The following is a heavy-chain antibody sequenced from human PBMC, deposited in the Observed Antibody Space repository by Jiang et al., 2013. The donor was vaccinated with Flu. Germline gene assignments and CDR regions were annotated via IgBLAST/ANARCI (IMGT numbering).Heavy chain of an antibody. V-gene: IGHV1-8*01. CDR2: MNPNTGHT. CDR1: GYTFTSYD. Sequence: VQLVESGAEVKTPGASVKVSCKASGYTFTSYDVNWVRQAPGQGLEWIGWMNPNTGHTGYAQTFQGRVTLARDTSISTAYMELSSLRSEDTAVYYCARNVALTGDFDYWGQGTLVTVSS. CDR3: ARNVALTGDFDY. J-gene: IGHJ4*02. D-gene: IGHD3-22*01.